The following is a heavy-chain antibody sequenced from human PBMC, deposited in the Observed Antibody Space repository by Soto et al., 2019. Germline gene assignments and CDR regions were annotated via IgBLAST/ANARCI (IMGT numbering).Heavy chain of an antibody. CDR1: GYTFTGYY. CDR2: INPNSGGT. J-gene: IGHJ6*02. D-gene: IGHD3-9*01. Sequence: ASVKVSCKASGYTFTGYYMHWVRQAPGQGLEWMGWINPNSGGTNYAQKFQGWVTMTRDTSISTAYMELSRLRSDDTAVYYCARDKGTYYDILTGYNDHYYYYYGMDVWGQGTTVTVSS. CDR3: ARDKGTYYDILTGYNDHYYYYYGMDV. V-gene: IGHV1-2*04.